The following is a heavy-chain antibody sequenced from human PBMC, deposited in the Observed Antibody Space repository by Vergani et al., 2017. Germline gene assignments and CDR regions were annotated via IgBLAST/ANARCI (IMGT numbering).Heavy chain of an antibody. D-gene: IGHD6-13*01. Sequence: QVQLQESGPGLVKPSQTLSLTCTVSGGSISSGGYYWSWIRQHPGKGLGWIGYIYYSGSTYYNPSLKSLVTISVDTSKNQFSLKLSSVTAADTAVYYCARAGAAAGTADLYRLDPWGQGTLVTVSS. V-gene: IGHV4-31*01. CDR3: ARAGAAAGTADLYRLDP. J-gene: IGHJ5*02. CDR2: IYYSGST. CDR1: GGSISSGGYY.